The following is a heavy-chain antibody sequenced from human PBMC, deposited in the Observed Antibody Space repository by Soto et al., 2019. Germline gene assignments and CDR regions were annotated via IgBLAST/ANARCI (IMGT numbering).Heavy chain of an antibody. V-gene: IGHV4-30-2*01. D-gene: IGHD1-7*01. Sequence: SETLSLTCAVSGGSISSGGYSWSCIRQPPGQGLEWIGEIYRTGSTNYNPSLKSRVTISLDKSENQFSLKVTSLTAADTAVYYCAGRDPGTSVDYWGQGTLVTVSS. J-gene: IGHJ4*02. CDR3: AGRDPGTSVDY. CDR1: GGSISSGGYS. CDR2: IYRTGST.